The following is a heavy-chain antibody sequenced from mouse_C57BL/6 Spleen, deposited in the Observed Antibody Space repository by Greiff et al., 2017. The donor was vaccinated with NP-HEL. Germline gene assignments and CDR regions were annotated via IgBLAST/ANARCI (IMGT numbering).Heavy chain of an antibody. D-gene: IGHD2-1*01. J-gene: IGHJ4*01. CDR1: GYAFSSSW. CDR3: ARFYHYAMDY. V-gene: IGHV1-82*01. Sequence: QVQLQQSGPELVKPGASVKISCKASGYAFSSSWMNWVKQRPGKGLEWIGRIYPGDGDTNYNGKFKGKATLTADKSSSTAYMQLSSLTSEDSAVYFCARFYHYAMDYWGQGTSVTVSS. CDR2: IYPGDGDT.